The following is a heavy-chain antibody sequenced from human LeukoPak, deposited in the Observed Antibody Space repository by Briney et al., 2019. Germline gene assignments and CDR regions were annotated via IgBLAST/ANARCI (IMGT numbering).Heavy chain of an antibody. Sequence: PGGSLRLSCAASGFTFSTYSMNWVRQAPGKGLEWVSSISSSSSYIYYADSVKGRFTISRDNAKNSLYLQMNSLRAEDTAVYYCAREVLQYQLLFMFEAWGQGTMVTVSS. D-gene: IGHD2-2*01. V-gene: IGHV3-21*01. CDR3: AREVLQYQLLFMFEA. CDR1: GFTFSTYS. CDR2: ISSSSSYI. J-gene: IGHJ3*01.